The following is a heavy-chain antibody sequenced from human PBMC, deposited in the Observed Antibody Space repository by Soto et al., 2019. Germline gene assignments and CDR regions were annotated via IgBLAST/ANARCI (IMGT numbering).Heavy chain of an antibody. V-gene: IGHV4-4*07. Sequence: SETLSLTCTVSGGSVSSQYWSWIRQPAGKGLEWIGRIYNGGIPLIHPSLESRVALSLDTSKNQFSLTLCSVTAADTAIYYCASQDYDKSVYYFDYWGRGTLVTVSS. D-gene: IGHD3-22*01. CDR1: GGSVSSQY. J-gene: IGHJ4*02. CDR2: IYNGGIP. CDR3: ASQDYDKSVYYFDY.